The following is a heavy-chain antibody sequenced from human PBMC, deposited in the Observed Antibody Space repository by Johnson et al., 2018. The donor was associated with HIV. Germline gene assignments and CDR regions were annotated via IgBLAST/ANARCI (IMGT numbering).Heavy chain of an antibody. D-gene: IGHD4-17*01. J-gene: IGHJ3*02. CDR3: AKGGMTTVTSGAFDI. Sequence: VQLVESGGGLVQPGGSLRLSCAASGFTFSSYDMHWVRQATGKGLEWVSAIGTAGDTYYPGSVKGRFTISRENAKNALYLQMNSLRAGDTAVYYCAKGGMTTVTSGAFDIWGQGTMVTVSS. CDR2: IGTAGDT. V-gene: IGHV3-13*01. CDR1: GFTFSSYD.